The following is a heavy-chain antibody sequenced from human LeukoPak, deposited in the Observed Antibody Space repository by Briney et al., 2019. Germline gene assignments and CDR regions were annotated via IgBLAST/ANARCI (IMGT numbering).Heavy chain of an antibody. CDR2: IYTSGST. V-gene: IGHV4-61*02. J-gene: IGHJ5*02. D-gene: IGHD3-3*01. Sequence: SETLSPTCTVSGGSISSGSYYWSWIRQAAGKGLEWIGRIYTSGSTNYNPSLKSRVAISVDTSKNQFSLKLSSVTTADTAVYYCARDRQIFGALSWFDPWGQGTLVTVSS. CDR3: ARDRQIFGALSWFDP. CDR1: GGSISSGSYY.